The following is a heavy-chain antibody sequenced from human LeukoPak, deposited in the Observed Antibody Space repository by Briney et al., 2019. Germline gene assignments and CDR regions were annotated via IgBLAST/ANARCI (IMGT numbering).Heavy chain of an antibody. Sequence: PSETLSLTCTVSGGSISSGGYYWSWIRQHPGKGLEWIGYIYYSGSTYYNPSLKSRVTISVDTSKNQFSLKLSSVTAADTAVYYCARSSPYSSSWYYYGMDVWGQGTTVTVSS. CDR1: GGSISSGGYY. CDR2: IYYSGST. CDR3: ARSSPYSSSWYYYGMDV. J-gene: IGHJ6*02. V-gene: IGHV4-31*03. D-gene: IGHD6-13*01.